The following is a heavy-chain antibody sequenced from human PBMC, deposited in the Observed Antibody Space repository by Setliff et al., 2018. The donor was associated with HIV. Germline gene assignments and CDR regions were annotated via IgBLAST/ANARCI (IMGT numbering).Heavy chain of an antibody. Sequence: PSETLSLTCTVSGGSVGSGSYYWSWIRQSPGKGLEWVSFISSSAGSTYYSDSVKGRFTISRDNSKNMLYLQMNSLRADDTAVYYCARGQRWEFPHYFDYWGQGALVTVSS. D-gene: IGHD1-26*01. CDR3: ARGQRWEFPHYFDY. J-gene: IGHJ4*02. CDR2: ISSSAGST. CDR1: GGSVGSGSYY. V-gene: IGHV3-23*01.